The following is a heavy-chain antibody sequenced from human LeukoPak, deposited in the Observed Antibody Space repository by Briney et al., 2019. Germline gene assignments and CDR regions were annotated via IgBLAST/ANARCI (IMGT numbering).Heavy chain of an antibody. Sequence: PSETLSLTCAVFGGSLNGYYWSWIRQPPGKGVEWIGEIDHSGSTNYNPSLKSRATISVDTSKKQFSLNLRSVTAADTAVYYCVREGVSVTNFEYWGQGSLVTVSS. V-gene: IGHV4-34*01. CDR3: VREGVSVTNFEY. CDR1: GGSLNGYY. J-gene: IGHJ4*02. D-gene: IGHD5/OR15-5a*01. CDR2: IDHSGST.